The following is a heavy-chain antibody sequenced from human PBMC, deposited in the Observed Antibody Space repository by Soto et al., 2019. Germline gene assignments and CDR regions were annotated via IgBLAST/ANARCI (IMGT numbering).Heavy chain of an antibody. Sequence: QVQLVQSGAEVKKPGSSVKVSCKASGGTFSSYTISWVRQAPGQELEWMGRIIPILGIANYAQKFQGRVTITADKSTSTAYMELSSLRSEDTAVYYCAREGGGYCSGGSCYENWFDPWGQGTLVTVSS. J-gene: IGHJ5*02. CDR1: GGTFSSYT. CDR2: IIPILGIA. CDR3: AREGGGYCSGGSCYENWFDP. V-gene: IGHV1-69*08. D-gene: IGHD2-15*01.